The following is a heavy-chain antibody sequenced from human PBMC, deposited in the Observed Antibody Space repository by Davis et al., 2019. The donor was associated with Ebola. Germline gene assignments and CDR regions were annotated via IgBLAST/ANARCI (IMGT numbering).Heavy chain of an antibody. J-gene: IGHJ4*02. CDR2: INPHNGNT. CDR1: GYTFTSYY. V-gene: IGHV1/OR15-2*02. CDR3: ARLERGY. D-gene: IGHD3-10*01. Sequence: ASVKVSCKASGYTFTSYYMHWVRQAPGQGLEWMGWINPHNGNTNYAQNVQGRVTMTTDTSTSTAYMELSSLRSEDTAVYYCARLERGYWGQGTLVTVSS.